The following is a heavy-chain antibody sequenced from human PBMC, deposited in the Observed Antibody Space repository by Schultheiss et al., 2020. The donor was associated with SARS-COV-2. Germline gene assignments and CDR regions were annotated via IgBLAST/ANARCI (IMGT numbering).Heavy chain of an antibody. D-gene: IGHD2-8*01. Sequence: GGSLRLSCAASGFTFGTYNMHWVRQAPGKGLEFVASIRSSGRDIYYADSMQGRFTISRDNSKNTVYLQMNSLRSEDTAVYYCARVGRDCSHGICYNAEYFQHWGQGTLVTVSS. J-gene: IGHJ1*01. V-gene: IGHV3-21*01. CDR2: IRSSGRDI. CDR3: ARVGRDCSHGICYNAEYFQH. CDR1: GFTFGTYN.